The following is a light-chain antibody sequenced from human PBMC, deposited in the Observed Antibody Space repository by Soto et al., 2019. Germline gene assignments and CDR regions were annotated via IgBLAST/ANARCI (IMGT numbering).Light chain of an antibody. CDR3: QKYSSVPV. V-gene: IGKV1-27*01. CDR2: AAS. CDR1: QGIRNF. J-gene: IGKJ3*01. Sequence: DIQMTQSPTSLSASVGDRVTITCRASQGIRNFVAWYQQKPGKAPKLLIYAASTLQSGVPSRFSGSGSGTDFTLTIKSLQPEDVATYSCQKYSSVPVFGPGTKGEIK.